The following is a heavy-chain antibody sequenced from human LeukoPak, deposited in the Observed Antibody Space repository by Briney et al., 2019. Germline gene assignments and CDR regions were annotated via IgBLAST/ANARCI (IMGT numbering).Heavy chain of an antibody. CDR3: ASMSGYYSKFDY. CDR2: INYSGNT. J-gene: IGHJ4*02. V-gene: IGHV4-31*03. Sequence: SETLSLTCTVSGGSTGSAGYYWSWIRQHPGKGLEWIAYINYSGNTYHNPSLKSRVTISVDTSRNQFSLKLNSVTAADTAIYYCASMSGYYSKFDYWGQGTLVTVSS. CDR1: GGSTGSAGYY. D-gene: IGHD3-22*01.